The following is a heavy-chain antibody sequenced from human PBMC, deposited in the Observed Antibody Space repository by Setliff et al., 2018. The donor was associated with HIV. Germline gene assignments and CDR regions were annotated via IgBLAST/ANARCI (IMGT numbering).Heavy chain of an antibody. Sequence: SETLSLTCNVSGASISSYYWSWIRQPPGKGLEWIGYVYHSGGTNYNPSLKSRLTISTDASKNKFPLKLSSVTATETAIYYCVRDNNGWYIYWGQGTLVTVSS. CDR3: VRDNNGWYIY. V-gene: IGHV4-59*01. D-gene: IGHD6-19*01. CDR2: VYHSGGT. CDR1: GASISSYY. J-gene: IGHJ4*02.